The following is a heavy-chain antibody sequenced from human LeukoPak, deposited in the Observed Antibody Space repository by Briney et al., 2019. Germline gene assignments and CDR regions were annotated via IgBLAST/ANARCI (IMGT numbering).Heavy chain of an antibody. V-gene: IGHV4-34*01. D-gene: IGHD4-17*01. Sequence: PSETLSLTCAVYGGSFSGYYWSWIRQPPGKGLEWIGEINHSGSTNYNPSLKSRVAISVDTSKNQFSLKLSSVTAADTAVYYYARLYGDYRDYWGQGTLVTVSS. CDR2: INHSGST. J-gene: IGHJ4*02. CDR1: GGSFSGYY. CDR3: ARLYGDYRDY.